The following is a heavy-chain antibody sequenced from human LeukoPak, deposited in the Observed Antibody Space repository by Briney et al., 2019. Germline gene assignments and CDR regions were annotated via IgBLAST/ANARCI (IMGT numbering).Heavy chain of an antibody. J-gene: IGHJ3*02. D-gene: IGHD1-14*01. V-gene: IGHV1-69*05. CDR3: ARGTWVYHLDAFDI. Sequence: ASVKVSCKASGGTFSSYAISWVRQAPGQGLEWMGGIIPIFGTANYAQKFQGRVTITTDESTSTAYMELSSLRSEDTAVYYCARGTWVYHLDAFDIWGQGTMVTVSS. CDR2: IIPIFGTA. CDR1: GGTFSSYA.